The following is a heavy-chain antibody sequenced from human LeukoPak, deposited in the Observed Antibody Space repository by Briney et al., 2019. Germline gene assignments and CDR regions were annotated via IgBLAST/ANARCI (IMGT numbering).Heavy chain of an antibody. D-gene: IGHD3-22*01. CDR3: ARVGEDSSCYVYYFDY. J-gene: IGHJ4*02. Sequence: ASVKVSCKASGGTFSSYAISWVRQAPGQGLEWMGGIIPIFGTANYAQKFQGRVTITTDESTSTAYMELSRLRSEDTAVYYCARVGEDSSCYVYYFDYWGQGTLVTVSS. CDR1: GGTFSSYA. CDR2: IIPIFGTA. V-gene: IGHV1-69*05.